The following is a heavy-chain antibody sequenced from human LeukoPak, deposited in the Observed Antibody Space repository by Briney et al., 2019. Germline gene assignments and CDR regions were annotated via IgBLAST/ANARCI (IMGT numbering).Heavy chain of an antibody. CDR3: AKSRGSSCFS. V-gene: IGHV4-31*03. CDR1: GVSISSGGFN. CDR2: IYYTGNT. J-gene: IGHJ5*02. Sequence: SQTLSLTCTVSGVSISSGGFNWSWHPPDQGPDLEYIRYIYYTGNTYYNPSLKSRVTISLDTTKNQCSLKVKSVTAAYTAVYYCAKSRGSSCFSWGQGTLVTVSS. D-gene: IGHD3-22*01.